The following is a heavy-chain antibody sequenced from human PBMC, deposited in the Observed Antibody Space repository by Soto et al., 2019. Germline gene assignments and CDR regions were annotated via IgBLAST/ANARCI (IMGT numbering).Heavy chain of an antibody. CDR1: GFTFSDYY. J-gene: IGHJ6*03. V-gene: IGHV3-11*01. CDR2: ISPSGNTV. CDR3: ARDGACCGGGSCYSSRYCYYMEV. D-gene: IGHD2-15*01. Sequence: QVQLVESGGGLVKPGGSLRLSCAASGFTFSDYYMSWIRQAPGKGLEWVSYISPSGNTVYFADSVRGRFTISRDNAKSSLYLQMNSLRADDTAVYYCARDGACCGGGSCYSSRYCYYMEVWGKGTMVTVSS.